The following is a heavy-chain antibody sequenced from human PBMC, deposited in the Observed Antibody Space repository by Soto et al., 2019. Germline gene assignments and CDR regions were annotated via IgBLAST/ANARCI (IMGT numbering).Heavy chain of an antibody. Sequence: WTWIRQPPGKGLEWIGYISYTGSANYNASLKSRLTISVDTSKNQFSLKLSSVTAADTALYYCARVNYGDNYYGMDVWGQGTTVTFS. D-gene: IGHD4-17*01. CDR2: ISYTGSA. CDR3: ARVNYGDNYYGMDV. V-gene: IGHV4-59*01. J-gene: IGHJ6*02.